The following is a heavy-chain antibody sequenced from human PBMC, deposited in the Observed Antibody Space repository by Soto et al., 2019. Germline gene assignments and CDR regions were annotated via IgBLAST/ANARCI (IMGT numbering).Heavy chain of an antibody. CDR1: GFTFSSYW. CDR3: AREQLQVVIPDY. J-gene: IGHJ4*02. D-gene: IGHD6-13*01. CDR2: IKQDGSEK. Sequence: EVQLVESGGGLVQPGGSLRLSCEASGFTFSSYWLNWVRQAQGKGLEWVANIKQDGSEKYYVDSVKGRFTISRDNTKNSLYLQMNSLRAEDTAVYYCAREQLQVVIPDYWGQGTLVTVSS. V-gene: IGHV3-7*01.